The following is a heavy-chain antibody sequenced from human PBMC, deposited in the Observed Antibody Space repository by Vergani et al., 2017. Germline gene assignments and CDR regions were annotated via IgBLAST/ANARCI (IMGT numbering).Heavy chain of an antibody. CDR1: GGSISSYY. J-gene: IGHJ3*02. CDR3: ARDGYCSSTSCYTADDAFDI. V-gene: IGHV4-59*01. D-gene: IGHD2-2*02. Sequence: QVQLQESGPGLVKPSETLSLTCTVSGGSISSYYWSWIRQPPGKGLEWIWYIYYSGSTNYNPSLKSLVTISVDTSKNQFSLKLSSVTAADTAVYYCARDGYCSSTSCYTADDAFDIWGQGTMVTVSS. CDR2: IYYSGST.